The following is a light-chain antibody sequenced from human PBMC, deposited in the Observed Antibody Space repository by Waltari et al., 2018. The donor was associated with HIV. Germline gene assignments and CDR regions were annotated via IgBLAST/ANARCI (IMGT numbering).Light chain of an antibody. J-gene: IGLJ3*02. V-gene: IGLV2-23*02. CDR2: EVT. CDR1: SSDVGNYNL. Sequence: GQSITISCTGTSSDVGNYNLVSWYQHHPGKAPKLLVSEVTKRPSGVSNRFSGSKSGNTASLTISGLQAEDEADYYCCSYAGTSTLMFGGGTKLTVL. CDR3: CSYAGTSTLM.